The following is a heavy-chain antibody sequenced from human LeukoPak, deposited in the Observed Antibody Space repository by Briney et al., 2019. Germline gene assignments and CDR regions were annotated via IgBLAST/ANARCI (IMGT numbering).Heavy chain of an antibody. J-gene: IGHJ6*03. Sequence: GGSLRLSCAASGFTFSDYYMSWIRQAPGKGLEWVSYISSSGSTIYYADSVKGRFTISRDNAKNSLYLQMNSLRAEDTAVYYCARFLGSGYYYYYYMDVWGKGTTVTVSS. CDR1: GFTFSDYY. D-gene: IGHD2-15*01. CDR2: ISSSGSTI. CDR3: ARFLGSGYYYYYYMDV. V-gene: IGHV3-11*04.